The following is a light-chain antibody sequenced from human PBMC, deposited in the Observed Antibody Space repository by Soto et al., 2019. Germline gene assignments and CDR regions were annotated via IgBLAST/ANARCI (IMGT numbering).Light chain of an antibody. CDR2: GNS. Sequence: QSVLTQPPSVCGAPGQRVTISCTGSSSNIGAGYDVQWYQQLPGTAPKLLIYGNSNRPSGVPDRFSCSKSGTSACLAISGLQAEDEADYYLQSYDIILTTYVCGNGTQVTV. CDR3: QSYDIILTTYV. V-gene: IGLV1-40*01. J-gene: IGLJ1*01. CDR1: SSNIGAGYD.